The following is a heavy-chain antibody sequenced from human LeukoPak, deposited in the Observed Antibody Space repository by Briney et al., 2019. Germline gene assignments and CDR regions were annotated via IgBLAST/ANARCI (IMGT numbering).Heavy chain of an antibody. CDR2: FDPEDGET. CDR1: GYTLTELS. J-gene: IGHJ4*02. V-gene: IGHV1-24*01. Sequence: ASVKVSCKVSGYTLTELSMHWVRQAPGKGLEWMGGFDPEDGETIYAQKFQGRVTMTEDTSTDTAYMELSSLRSEDTAVYYCATPWVVGQTLDYWGQGTLVTVSS. CDR3: ATPWVVGQTLDY.